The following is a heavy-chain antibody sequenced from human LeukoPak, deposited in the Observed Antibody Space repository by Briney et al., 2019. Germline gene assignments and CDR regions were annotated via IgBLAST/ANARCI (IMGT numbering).Heavy chain of an antibody. V-gene: IGHV3-48*02. CDR2: IWGTSSTI. CDR3: VRDQDWASDY. CDR1: TFTFSTYS. Sequence: TGGSLRLSCAASTFTFSTYSMNWVRQAPGKGLEWRSYIWGTSSTIYYADSVKGRFTISRDNAKNSLFLQMNSLRDEDTAVYYCVRDQDWASDYWGQGTLVTVSS. J-gene: IGHJ4*02. D-gene: IGHD3-9*01.